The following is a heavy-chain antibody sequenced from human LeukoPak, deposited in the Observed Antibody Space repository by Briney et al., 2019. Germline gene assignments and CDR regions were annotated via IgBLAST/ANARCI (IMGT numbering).Heavy chain of an antibody. J-gene: IGHJ4*02. D-gene: IGHD4-11*01. CDR2: FNPEDGET. Sequence: ASVKVSCKVSGYTLTDYSVHWVRQAPGKGLEWMGGFNPEDGETIYAQKFQGRVTMIEDTSTDTAYMELTSLRSDDTAVYYCAAGGTITTEFDFWGQGTLVTVSS. CDR3: AAGGTITTEFDF. CDR1: GYTLTDYS. V-gene: IGHV1-24*01.